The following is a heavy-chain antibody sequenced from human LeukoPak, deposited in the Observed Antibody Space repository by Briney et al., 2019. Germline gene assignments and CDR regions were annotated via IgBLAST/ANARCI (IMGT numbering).Heavy chain of an antibody. CDR3: ARDQGSYTDYEVDY. CDR2: ISSSGTFI. D-gene: IGHD5-12*01. J-gene: IGHJ4*02. V-gene: IGHV3-21*01. Sequence: GGSLRLSCVTSGFSFNRYSMNWVRQAPGKGLEWVSFISSSGTFIYYEDSVKGRFIITRDNAKKSLFLQLNSLRPEDTGVYYCARDQGSYTDYEVDYWGPGTLVTVSS. CDR1: GFSFNRYS.